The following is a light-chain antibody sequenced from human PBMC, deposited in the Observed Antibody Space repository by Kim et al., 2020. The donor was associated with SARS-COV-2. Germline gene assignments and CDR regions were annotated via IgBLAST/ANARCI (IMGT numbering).Light chain of an antibody. V-gene: IGLV3-1*01. CDR3: QAWDSSTGM. J-gene: IGLJ3*02. Sequence: SVSPGQTAAITCSGDKLGDKSACWYQQTPGQTPVRVIYQDGRRPSGIPERFSGANSGDAATLTVGGTQAMDEAGYCCQAWDSSTGMFGGGTKLAVL. CDR2: QDG. CDR1: KLGDKS.